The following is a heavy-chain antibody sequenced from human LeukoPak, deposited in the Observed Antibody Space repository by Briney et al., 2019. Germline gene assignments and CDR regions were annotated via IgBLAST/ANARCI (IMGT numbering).Heavy chain of an antibody. D-gene: IGHD2-2*01. J-gene: IGHJ6*02. CDR3: ARLGRGYCSSTSCYAYYYGMDV. CDR2: IIPIFGTA. CDR1: GGTFSSYA. Sequence: SVKVSCKASGGTFSSYAISWVRRAPGQGLEWMGGIIPIFGTANYAQKFQGRVTITADESTSTAYMELSSLRSEDTAVYYCARLGRGYCSSTSCYAYYYGMDVWGQGTTVTVSS. V-gene: IGHV1-69*13.